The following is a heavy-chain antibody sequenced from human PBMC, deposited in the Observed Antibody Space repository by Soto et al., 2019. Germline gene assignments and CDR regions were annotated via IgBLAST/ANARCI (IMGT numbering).Heavy chain of an antibody. J-gene: IGHJ4*02. D-gene: IGHD6-13*01. V-gene: IGHV3-23*01. CDR1: GFTFSSYA. CDR3: ARIARGSSWNRIDS. Sequence: EVQVLESGGKLIQPGGSLRLSCATSGFTFSSYAMIWVRQAPAEGLEWVSSISGSGGSTYYADSVKGRFTISRDNSKNTLYLQMDNLRVDDTALYYCARIARGSSWNRIDSWDQGTRVTVSS. CDR2: ISGSGGST.